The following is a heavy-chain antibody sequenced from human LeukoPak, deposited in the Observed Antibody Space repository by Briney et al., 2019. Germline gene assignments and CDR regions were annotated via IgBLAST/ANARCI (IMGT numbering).Heavy chain of an antibody. D-gene: IGHD2-2*01. CDR2: INPNSGGT. V-gene: IGHV1-2*02. J-gene: IGHJ4*02. CDR3: ARGIADSRYCSGTSCPLGF. CDR1: GYTFTGYY. Sequence: GASVKVSCKASGYTFTGYYMHWVRQAPGQGLEWMGWINPNSGGTNYAQKFQGRVTMTRDTSISTAYMELSRLRSDDTAVYYCARGIADSRYCSGTSCPLGFWGQGTLVTVSS.